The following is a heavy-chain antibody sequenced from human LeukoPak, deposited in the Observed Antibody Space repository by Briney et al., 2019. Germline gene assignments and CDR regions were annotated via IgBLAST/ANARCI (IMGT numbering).Heavy chain of an antibody. Sequence: PSETLSLTCSVSGGSISSSSYYWGWICQAPGRGLEWIGSIYYSGSTYYTPSLKSRVTISVDTSKNQFSLKLNSVTAADTAVYYCARQFYESRSPHAKYFQHWGQGTLVTVSS. D-gene: IGHD3-22*01. V-gene: IGHV4-39*01. J-gene: IGHJ1*01. CDR3: ARQFYESRSPHAKYFQH. CDR1: GGSISSSSYY. CDR2: IYYSGST.